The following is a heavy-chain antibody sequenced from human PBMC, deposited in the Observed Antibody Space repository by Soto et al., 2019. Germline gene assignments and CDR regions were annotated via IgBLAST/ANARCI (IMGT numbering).Heavy chain of an antibody. J-gene: IGHJ3*02. V-gene: IGHV1-18*04. CDR1: GYTFTSYG. Sequence: QVQLVQSGAEVKKPGASVKVSCKASGYTFTSYGISWVRQAPGQGLEWMGWISAYNGNTNYAQKLQGRVTMTTDTSTSTDYMELRSLRSDDTAVYYCARDDYVYSSFDAFDIWGQGTMVTVSS. D-gene: IGHD6-19*01. CDR2: ISAYNGNT. CDR3: ARDDYVYSSFDAFDI.